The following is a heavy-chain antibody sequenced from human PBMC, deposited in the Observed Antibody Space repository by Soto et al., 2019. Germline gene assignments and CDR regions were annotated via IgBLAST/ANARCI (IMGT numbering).Heavy chain of an antibody. Sequence: QVQLVESGGGVVQPGRSLRLSCAASGFTFSSYGMHWVRQAPGKGLEWVAVISYDGSNKYYADSVKGLFTISRANSKNPLYLQMNSPRAEDTVVYYCAKDDCSSTSCYYGYYYGRDVWGQGTTVTVSS. J-gene: IGHJ6*02. V-gene: IGHV3-30*18. D-gene: IGHD2-2*01. CDR1: GFTFSSYG. CDR3: AKDDCSSTSCYYGYYYGRDV. CDR2: ISYDGSNK.